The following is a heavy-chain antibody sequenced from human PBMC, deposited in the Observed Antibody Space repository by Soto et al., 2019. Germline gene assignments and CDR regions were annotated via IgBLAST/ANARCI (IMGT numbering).Heavy chain of an antibody. D-gene: IGHD6-19*01. V-gene: IGHV1-69*01. Sequence: QVQLVQSGAEVKKPGSSVKVSCKASGGTFSSYAISWVRQAPGQGLEWMGGIIPIFGTANCAQKFQGRVTITADESTSTAYMELSSLRSEDTAVYYCARDCSASSGWDRGFDYWGQGTMVTVSS. CDR2: IIPIFGTA. CDR3: ARDCSASSGWDRGFDY. CDR1: GGTFSSYA. J-gene: IGHJ4*02.